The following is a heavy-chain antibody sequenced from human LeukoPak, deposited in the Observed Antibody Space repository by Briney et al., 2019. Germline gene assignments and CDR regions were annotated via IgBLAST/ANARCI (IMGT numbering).Heavy chain of an antibody. CDR1: GFSLSAYW. V-gene: IGHV3-21*01. J-gene: IGHJ4*02. Sequence: AGGSLRLSCAASGFSLSAYWMTWVRQAPGKGLEWVSSISSSSSYIYYADSVKGRFTISRDNAKNSLYLQMNSLRAEDTAVYYCASTYDFWSGYRSYYFDYWGQGTLVTVSS. CDR3: ASTYDFWSGYRSYYFDY. D-gene: IGHD3-3*01. CDR2: ISSSSSYI.